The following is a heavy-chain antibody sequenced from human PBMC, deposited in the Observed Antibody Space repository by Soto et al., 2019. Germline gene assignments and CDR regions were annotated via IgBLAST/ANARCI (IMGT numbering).Heavy chain of an antibody. J-gene: IGHJ4*02. CDR3: ARGLGYCSSGTCYDLRNVLQN. Sequence: QVQLQEAGPGLVKPSETLSLTCTVSGGSIGSHYWSWIRQPPGKGLEWIGYIYKNGSTNYKPSLKSRVTISVDTSKNQFSLKLTSVTAADTAMYYCARGLGYCSSGTCYDLRNVLQNWGQGTLVTVSS. CDR2: IYKNGST. V-gene: IGHV4-59*11. CDR1: GGSIGSHY. D-gene: IGHD2-15*01.